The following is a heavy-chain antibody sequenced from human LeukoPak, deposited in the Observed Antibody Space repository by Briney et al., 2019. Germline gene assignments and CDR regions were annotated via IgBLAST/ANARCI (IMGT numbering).Heavy chain of an antibody. CDR3: ARYGDSSVYYSADAFDI. V-gene: IGHV3-48*03. CDR1: GFTFSSYE. CDR2: IGTSDSST. J-gene: IGHJ3*02. D-gene: IGHD3-22*01. Sequence: AGGSLRLSCAASGFTFSSYEMNWVRQAPGKGLEWVSYIGTSDSSTYYADSVKGRFTISRDNAKNSLYLQMHSLRAEDTAVYYCARYGDSSVYYSADAFDIWAKGHWSPSL.